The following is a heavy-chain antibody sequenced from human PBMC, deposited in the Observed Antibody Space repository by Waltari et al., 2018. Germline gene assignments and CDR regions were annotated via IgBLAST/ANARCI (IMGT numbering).Heavy chain of an antibody. J-gene: IGHJ4*02. V-gene: IGHV3-21*01. CDR3: ARIPSLASAGYYFDY. CDR2: SSSGSDYI. D-gene: IGHD6-13*01. Sequence: WIRQAPGKGLEWVSSSSSGSDYIYYAASVRGRFTISRDNAKNSLFLEMNSLRAEDTAVYYCARIPSLASAGYYFDYWGQGTLVTVSS.